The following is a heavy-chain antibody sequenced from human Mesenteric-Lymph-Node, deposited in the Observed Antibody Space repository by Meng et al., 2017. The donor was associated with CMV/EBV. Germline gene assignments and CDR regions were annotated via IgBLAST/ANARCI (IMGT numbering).Heavy chain of an antibody. Sequence: FSGFSLSTSGVGVGWIRQPPGKALEWLALIYWDDDKRYSPSLKSRLTITKDTSKNQVVLTMTNMDPVDTATYYCAHPAGSGSVVWFDPWGQGTLVTVSS. V-gene: IGHV2-5*02. CDR3: AHPAGSGSVVWFDP. D-gene: IGHD3-10*01. CDR1: GFSLSTSGVG. J-gene: IGHJ5*02. CDR2: IYWDDDK.